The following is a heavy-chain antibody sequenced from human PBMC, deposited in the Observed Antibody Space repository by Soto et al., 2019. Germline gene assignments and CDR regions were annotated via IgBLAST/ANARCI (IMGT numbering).Heavy chain of an antibody. CDR3: ARDRHSSSWPQGAFDI. D-gene: IGHD6-13*01. V-gene: IGHV3-21*01. J-gene: IGHJ3*02. Sequence: PGGSLRLSCAASGFTFSSYSMNWVRQAPGKGLEWVSSISSSSSYIYYADSVKGRFTISRDNAKNSLYLQMNSLRAEDTAVYYCARDRHSSSWPQGAFDIWGQGTMVTVSS. CDR2: ISSSSSYI. CDR1: GFTFSSYS.